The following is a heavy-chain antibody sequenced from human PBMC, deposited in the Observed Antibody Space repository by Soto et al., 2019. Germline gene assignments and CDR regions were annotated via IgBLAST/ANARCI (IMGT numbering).Heavy chain of an antibody. D-gene: IGHD6-13*01. CDR3: RGIERSKQLFLFRGMDV. CDR1: GGSISSGGYY. CDR2: IYYSGST. V-gene: IGHV4-31*03. Sequence: SETLSLTCTVSGGSISSGGYYWSWIRQHPGKGLEWIGYIYYSGSTYYNPSLKSRVTISVDTSKNQFSLKLSSVTAADTAVYYCRGIERSKQLFLFRGMDVWGQGTTVTVSS. J-gene: IGHJ6*02.